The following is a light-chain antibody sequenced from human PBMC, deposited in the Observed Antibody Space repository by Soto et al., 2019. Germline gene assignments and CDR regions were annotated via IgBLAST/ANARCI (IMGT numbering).Light chain of an antibody. CDR2: AAS. J-gene: IGKJ4*01. CDR3: QQLNS. V-gene: IGKV1-9*01. Sequence: IQLTQSPSSLSASVGDRVTITCRASQGISSYLAWYQQKPGKAPKPLIYAASTLQSGVPSRFSGSGSGTDFTLTISSLQPDDFATYYCQQLNSLGGGTKVDIK. CDR1: QGISSY.